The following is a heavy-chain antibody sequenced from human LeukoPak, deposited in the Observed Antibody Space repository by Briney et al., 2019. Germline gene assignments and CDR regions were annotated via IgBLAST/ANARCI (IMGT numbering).Heavy chain of an antibody. D-gene: IGHD1-26*01. CDR3: ARDRWELSKIGGFDY. Sequence: GGSLRLSCVASGFTFSSYWMSWVRQAPGKGLEWVANIKQDGSEKYYVDSVKGRFTISRDNAKNSLYLQMNSLRAEDTAVYYCARDRWELSKIGGFDYWGQGTLVTVSS. CDR2: IKQDGSEK. V-gene: IGHV3-7*01. CDR1: GFTFSSYW. J-gene: IGHJ4*02.